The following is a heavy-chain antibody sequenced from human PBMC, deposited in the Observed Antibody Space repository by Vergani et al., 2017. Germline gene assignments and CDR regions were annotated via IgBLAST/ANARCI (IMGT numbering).Heavy chain of an antibody. J-gene: IGHJ4*02. CDR1: GYSISSGYY. CDR3: ARSIVSRNPPDYFDN. Sequence: QVQLQESGPGLVKPSETLSLTCTVSGYSISSGYYWGWIRQPPGKGLEWIGSIYHSGSTYYNPSLKSRVTISVDTSKNQFSLKLSSVTAADTAVYYCARSIVSRNPPDYFDNWGQGTLVTVSS. V-gene: IGHV4-38-2*02. D-gene: IGHD1-14*01. CDR2: IYHSGST.